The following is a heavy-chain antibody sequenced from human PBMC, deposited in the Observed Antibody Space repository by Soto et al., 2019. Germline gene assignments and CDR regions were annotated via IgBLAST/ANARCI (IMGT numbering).Heavy chain of an antibody. CDR3: ARGHGDYVWGRYRFAY. J-gene: IGHJ4*02. CDR2: INHSGST. D-gene: IGHD3-16*02. Sequence: PSETLSLTCAFYGGSFSGYYWIWIRQPPGKGLDWIGEINHSGSTNYNPSLQSRVTISVDTSKNHFCLKLSSVTAADTAVYYRARGHGDYVWGRYRFAYWGQGTIVTVSS. V-gene: IGHV4-34*01. CDR1: GGSFSGYY.